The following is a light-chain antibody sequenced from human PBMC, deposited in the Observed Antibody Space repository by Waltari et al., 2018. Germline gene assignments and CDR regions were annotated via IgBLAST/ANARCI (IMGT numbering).Light chain of an antibody. Sequence: DIQMTQSPSSLSASVGDRVTITCRASQSISSYLNWYQQKPGKAPKRLIYAASSLQSGVPSRFSCSGSGTDFTLTISSLQPEDFATYYGQQSYSTPLVTFGPGTKVDIK. CDR1: QSISSY. CDR3: QQSYSTPLVT. V-gene: IGKV1-39*01. CDR2: AAS. J-gene: IGKJ3*01.